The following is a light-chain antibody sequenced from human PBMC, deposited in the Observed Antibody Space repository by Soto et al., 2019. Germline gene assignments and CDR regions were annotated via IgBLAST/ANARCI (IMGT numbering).Light chain of an antibody. CDR2: EGN. V-gene: IGLV2-14*01. CDR3: CSYGGGTTYVV. J-gene: IGLJ2*01. Sequence: QSALTQPASVSGSPGQSITISCTGTSSDVGAYKYVSWYQQHPGEAPNLILYEGNKRPSGLSSRFSGSRSGNTASLTISGVLAEDEAEYYCCSYGGGTTYVVFGGGTKLTVL. CDR1: SSDVGAYKY.